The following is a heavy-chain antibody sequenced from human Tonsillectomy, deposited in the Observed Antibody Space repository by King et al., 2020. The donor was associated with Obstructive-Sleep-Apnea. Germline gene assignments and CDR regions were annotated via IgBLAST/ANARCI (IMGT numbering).Heavy chain of an antibody. CDR1: GFTFSSYP. J-gene: IGHJ4*02. D-gene: IGHD4-17*01. CDR3: ARVGRPPPYDYGVSWSLAY. Sequence: VQLVESGGGVVQPGRSLGLSCAASGFTFSSYPLHWVRQAPGKGLEWVAVISYEGSFKYYGDSVKGRFTISRDDSKNTLYLQMNSLTTEDTAVYYCARVGRPPPYDYGVSWSLAYWGQGTLVTVSS. CDR2: ISYEGSFK. V-gene: IGHV3-30*04.